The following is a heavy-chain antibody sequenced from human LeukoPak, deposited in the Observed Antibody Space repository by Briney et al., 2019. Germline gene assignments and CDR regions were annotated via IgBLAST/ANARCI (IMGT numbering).Heavy chain of an antibody. CDR1: GYTFTGYF. D-gene: IGHD3-9*01. CDR2: INPNTGGT. CDR3: ARVHATGYFSLDLGY. V-gene: IGHV1-2*02. Sequence: GASVRVSCKASGYTFTGYFMHWVRQAPGQGLDWMGWINPNTGGTKYAQRFQGRVTMTRDTSIGTAYLELSTVTSGDTAVYFCARVHATGYFSLDLGYWGQGTLVTVSS. J-gene: IGHJ4*02.